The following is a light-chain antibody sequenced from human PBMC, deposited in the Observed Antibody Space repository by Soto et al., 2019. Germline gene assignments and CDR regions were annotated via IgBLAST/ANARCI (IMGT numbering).Light chain of an antibody. Sequence: QSALTQPASVSGSPGQSITISCTGTSSDVGGYNYVSWYQQHPGKAPKLMIYDVSNRPSGDSNRFSGSKSGNTASLTISGLQAEDEADFYCSSYTSTYTVVFGGGTKLTVL. V-gene: IGLV2-14*01. CDR3: SSYTSTYTVV. CDR1: SSDVGGYNY. CDR2: DVS. J-gene: IGLJ2*01.